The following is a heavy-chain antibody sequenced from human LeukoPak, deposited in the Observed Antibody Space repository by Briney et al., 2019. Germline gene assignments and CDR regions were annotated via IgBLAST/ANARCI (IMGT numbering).Heavy chain of an antibody. CDR1: GFTLSDHF. D-gene: IGHD3-10*01. CDR2: SRNKVNNYNT. CDR3: VAMLRGVDY. Sequence: GGSLRLSCAASGFTLSDHFMDWVRQAPGKGLEWVGRSRNKVNNYNTEYAASVKGRFTISRDDSNNSLYLQMSSLKTEDTAVYFCVAMLRGVDYWGQGTLVTVSS. J-gene: IGHJ4*02. V-gene: IGHV3-72*01.